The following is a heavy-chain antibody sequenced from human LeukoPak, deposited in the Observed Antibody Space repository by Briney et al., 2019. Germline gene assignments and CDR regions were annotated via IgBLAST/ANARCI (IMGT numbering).Heavy chain of an antibody. J-gene: IGHJ6*02. CDR3: ARDGPGIAAAGEYYYGMDV. V-gene: IGHV1-69*04. D-gene: IGHD6-13*01. CDR1: GGTFSSYA. CDR2: IIPILGIA. Sequence: GASVKVSCKASGGTFSSYAISWVRQAPGQGLEWMGRIIPILGIANYAQKFQGRVTITADKSTSTAYMELSSLRSEDTAVYYCARDGPGIAAAGEYYYGMDVWGQGTTVTVSS.